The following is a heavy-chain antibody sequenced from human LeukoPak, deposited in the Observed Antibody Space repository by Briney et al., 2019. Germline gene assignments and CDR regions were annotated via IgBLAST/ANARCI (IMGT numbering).Heavy chain of an antibody. CDR1: GFTVSSNY. CDR3: AKPQVAVYYFDY. Sequence: GGSLRLSCAASGFTVSSNYMSWVRQAPGKGLEWVSVIYSGGSTYYADSVKGRFTISRDNSKNTLYLQMNSLRAEDTAVYYCAKPQVAVYYFDYWGQGTLVTVSS. V-gene: IGHV3-53*05. CDR2: IYSGGST. J-gene: IGHJ4*02.